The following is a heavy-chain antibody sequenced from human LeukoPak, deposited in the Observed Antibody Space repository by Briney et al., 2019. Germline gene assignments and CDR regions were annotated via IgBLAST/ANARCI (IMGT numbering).Heavy chain of an antibody. CDR3: ARDFMVRGDPPYNWFDP. CDR2: IYYSGST. V-gene: IGHV4-59*01. J-gene: IGHJ5*02. Sequence: SETLSLTCTVSGGSISSYYWSWIRQPPGKGLEWIGYIYYSGSTNYNPSLKSRVTISVDTSKNQFSLKLSSVTAADTAVYYCARDFMVRGDPPYNWFDPWGQGTLVTVSS. D-gene: IGHD3-10*01. CDR1: GGSISSYY.